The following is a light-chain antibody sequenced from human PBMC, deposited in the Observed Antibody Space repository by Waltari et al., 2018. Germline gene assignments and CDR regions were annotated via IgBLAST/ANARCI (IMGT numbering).Light chain of an antibody. J-gene: IGKJ4*01. CDR2: GAS. Sequence: EIVLTQSPGTLSLSTGERATLSCRASQSVSSNYLGWYQQKPGQPPRLLIYGASSRATGIPDRFSGSGSGTDFTLTISRLEPEDFAVYYCQQYGSSPLTFGGGTKVEIK. CDR1: QSVSSNY. CDR3: QQYGSSPLT. V-gene: IGKV3-20*01.